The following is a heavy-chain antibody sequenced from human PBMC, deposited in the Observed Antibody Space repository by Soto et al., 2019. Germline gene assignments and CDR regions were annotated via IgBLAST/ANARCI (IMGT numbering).Heavy chain of an antibody. CDR3: AKSLSASPNYFFDS. Sequence: PGGSLRLSCAASGFPFSSYAMTWVRQTPGKGLEWVSGISGSGGITYYADSVKGRFTTSRDNSNNTLFLQMHSLRADDTAVYYCAKSLSASPNYFFDSWGQGTLVTVSS. CDR2: ISGSGGIT. CDR1: GFPFSSYA. V-gene: IGHV3-23*01. J-gene: IGHJ4*02. D-gene: IGHD1-1*01.